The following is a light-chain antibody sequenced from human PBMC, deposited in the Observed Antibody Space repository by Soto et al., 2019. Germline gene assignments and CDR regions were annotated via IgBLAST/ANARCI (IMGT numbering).Light chain of an antibody. V-gene: IGKV3-20*01. J-gene: IGKJ2*01. CDR1: QSVSSSY. CDR3: QQYGSSPYT. Sequence: EIVLTQSPGTLSLSPEERATLSCRASQSVSSSYLAWYHQKPGQAPRLLMYGASSRATGIPDRFSGGGSATDFTLTISRLEPEDFAVYYCQQYGSSPYTFGQGTKLEIK. CDR2: GAS.